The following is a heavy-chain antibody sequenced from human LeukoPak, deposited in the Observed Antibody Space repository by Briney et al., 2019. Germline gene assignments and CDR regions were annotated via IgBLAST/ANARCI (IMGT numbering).Heavy chain of an antibody. CDR1: GYTFTSYG. D-gene: IGHD3-22*01. J-gene: IGHJ4*02. V-gene: IGHV1-18*01. Sequence: EASVKVSCKASGYTFTSYGISWVRQAPGQGREWMGWISAYNGNTNYAQKLQGRVTMTTDTSTSTAYMELRSLRSDDTAVYYRARISIYSGYDSSGYYYVDYWGQGTLVTVSS. CDR3: ARISIYSGYDSSGYYYVDY. CDR2: ISAYNGNT.